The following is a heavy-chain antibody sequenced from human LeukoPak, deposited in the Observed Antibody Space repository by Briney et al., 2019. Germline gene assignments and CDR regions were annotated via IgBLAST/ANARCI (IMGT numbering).Heavy chain of an antibody. D-gene: IGHD6-19*01. CDR2: INPNSGGS. CDR3: ARVAVAGTAGSPADY. V-gene: IGHV1-2*02. J-gene: IGHJ4*02. CDR1: GYTFTGYY. Sequence: ASVKVSCKASGYTFTGYYMHWVRQAPGQGLEWMGWINPNSGGSNYAQKFQGRVTMTRDTSISKAYMELSRLRSDDTAVYYCARVAVAGTAGSPADYWGQGTLVTVSS.